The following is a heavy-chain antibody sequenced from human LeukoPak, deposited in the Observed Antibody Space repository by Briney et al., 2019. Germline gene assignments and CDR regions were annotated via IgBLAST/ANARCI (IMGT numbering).Heavy chain of an antibody. D-gene: IGHD3-9*01. CDR1: GYTFTSYG. V-gene: IGHV1-18*01. CDR3: ARDIDLTFEY. Sequence: ASVKVSCKASGYTFTSYGISWVRQAPGQGLEWMGWISANSGNTNYAKNLQGRVTMTTDTSTSTAYMELRSLTSDDTALYYCARDIDLTFEYWVQGTVDTVSS. CDR2: ISANSGNT. J-gene: IGHJ4*02.